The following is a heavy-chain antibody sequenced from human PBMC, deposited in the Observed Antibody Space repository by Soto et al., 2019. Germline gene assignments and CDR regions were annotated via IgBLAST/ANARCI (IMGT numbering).Heavy chain of an antibody. J-gene: IGHJ6*02. CDR1: GGSISSYY. CDR3: ARGDPLLWFGEKVYYGMDV. Sequence: QVQLQESGPGLVKPSETLSLTCTVSGGSISSYYWSWIRQPPGKGLEWNGYIYYSGSTNYNPSLKSRVTISVDTSKNQFSLKLSSVTAAHTAVYYCARGDPLLWFGEKVYYGMDVWGQGTTVTVSS. D-gene: IGHD3-10*01. CDR2: IYYSGST. V-gene: IGHV4-59*01.